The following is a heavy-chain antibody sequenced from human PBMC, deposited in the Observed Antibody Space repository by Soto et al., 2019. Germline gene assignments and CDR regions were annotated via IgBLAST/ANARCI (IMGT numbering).Heavy chain of an antibody. CDR2: ISDGGDLT. CDR1: GFAFSSHP. CDR3: ARRVIGSSRAFDI. J-gene: IGHJ3*02. V-gene: IGHV3-23*01. Sequence: GGSLRLSCAASGFAFSSHPMSWVRQAPEKGLEWVAGISDGGDLTYNADSVRGRFTISRDNSRNTLYLQMNSLRAEDTAVYYCARRVIGSSRAFDIWGQGTMVTV. D-gene: IGHD3-10*01.